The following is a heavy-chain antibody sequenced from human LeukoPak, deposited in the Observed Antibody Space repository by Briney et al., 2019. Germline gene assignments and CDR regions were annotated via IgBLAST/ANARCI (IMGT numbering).Heavy chain of an antibody. V-gene: IGHV3-21*01. CDR1: GFTFSTYA. CDR2: ISSSSSYI. J-gene: IGHJ4*02. CDR3: ARGMVRGVSRDY. Sequence: SGGSLRLSCAASGFTFSTYAMSWVRQAPGKGLEWVSSISSSSSYIYYADSVKGRFTISRDNAKNSLYLQMNSLRAEDTAVYYCARGMVRGVSRDYWGQGTLVTVSS. D-gene: IGHD3-10*01.